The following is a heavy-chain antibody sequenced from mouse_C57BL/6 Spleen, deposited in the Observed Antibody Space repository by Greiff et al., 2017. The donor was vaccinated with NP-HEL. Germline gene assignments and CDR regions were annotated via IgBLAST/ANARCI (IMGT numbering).Heavy chain of an antibody. D-gene: IGHD1-1*01. CDR2: IYPGDGDT. CDR3: ARDCYGSSSWFAY. CDR1: GYAFSSYW. Sequence: QVQLQQPGAELVKPGASVKISCKASGYAFSSYWMNWVKQRPGQGLEWIGQIYPGDGDTNYNGKFKGKATLTADKSSSTAYMQLSSLSSEDYAVYFCARDCYGSSSWFAYWGQGTLVTVSA. J-gene: IGHJ3*01. V-gene: IGHV1-80*01.